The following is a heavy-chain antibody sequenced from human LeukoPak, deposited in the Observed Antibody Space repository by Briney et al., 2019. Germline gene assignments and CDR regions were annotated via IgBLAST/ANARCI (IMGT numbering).Heavy chain of an antibody. Sequence: SETLSLTCTVSGGSISSYYWSWIRQAPGKGLEWIGYIYYSGSTNYNPSLKSRVTISVDTSKNQFSLKLSSVTAADTAVYYCARDRPLYYYDSSDQGGAFDIWGQGTMVTVSS. V-gene: IGHV4-59*01. D-gene: IGHD3-22*01. CDR3: ARDRPLYYYDSSDQGGAFDI. CDR2: IYYSGST. CDR1: GGSISSYY. J-gene: IGHJ3*02.